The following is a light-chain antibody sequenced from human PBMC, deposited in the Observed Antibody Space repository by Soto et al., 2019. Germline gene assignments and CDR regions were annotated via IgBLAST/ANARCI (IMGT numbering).Light chain of an antibody. CDR1: EDINSR. V-gene: IGKV1-12*01. CDR2: AAF. CDR3: QQADSFPIT. J-gene: IGKJ5*01. Sequence: DIQMTQSPSSVSASVGDRVTICCRASEDINSRLAWYQQKPGNAPKLLIYAAFILQSGVPSRFSGYGSGTDFTLSISSLQPEDFATYYCQQADSFPITFGQGTRLEI.